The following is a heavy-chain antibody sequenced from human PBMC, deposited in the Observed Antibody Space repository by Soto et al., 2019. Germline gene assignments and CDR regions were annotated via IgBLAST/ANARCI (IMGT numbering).Heavy chain of an antibody. CDR1: GGTFSSYS. D-gene: IGHD3-9*01. Sequence: GASVKVSCKASGGTFSSYSISWVRQAPGQGLEWMGGIIPIFGTANYAQKFQGRVTITADESTSTAYMELSSLRSEDTAVYYCARGYLDYDILTGYPDDAFDSWGQGTMVTVSS. CDR2: IIPIFGTA. J-gene: IGHJ3*02. CDR3: ARGYLDYDILTGYPDDAFDS. V-gene: IGHV1-69*13.